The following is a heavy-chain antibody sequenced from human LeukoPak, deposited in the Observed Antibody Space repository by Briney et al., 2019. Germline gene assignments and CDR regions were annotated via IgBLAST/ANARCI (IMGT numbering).Heavy chain of an antibody. J-gene: IGHJ4*02. V-gene: IGHV1-69*13. CDR2: IIPIFGTA. D-gene: IGHD2-21*02. Sequence: GASVKVSCKASGGTFSSYAISWVRQAPGQGLEWMGGIIPIFGTANYAQKFQGRVTITADESTSTAYMELSSLRSEDTAVYYCARDNGVAVTASQTQNDYWGQGTLVTVSS. CDR3: ARDNGVAVTASQTQNDY. CDR1: GGTFSSYA.